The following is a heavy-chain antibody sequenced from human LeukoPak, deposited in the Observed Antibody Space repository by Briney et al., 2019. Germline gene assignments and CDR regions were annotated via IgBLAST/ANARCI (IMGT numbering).Heavy chain of an antibody. V-gene: IGHV3-66*01. CDR1: EFSVGSNY. Sequence: GGSLRLSCAASEFSVGSNYMTWVRQAPGKGLEWVSLIYSGGSTYYADSVKGRFTISRDNSKNTLYLQMNSLRAADTAVYYCARGAVARPVDYWGQGTLVTVSS. CDR3: ARGAVARPVDY. CDR2: IYSGGST. D-gene: IGHD4-23*01. J-gene: IGHJ4*02.